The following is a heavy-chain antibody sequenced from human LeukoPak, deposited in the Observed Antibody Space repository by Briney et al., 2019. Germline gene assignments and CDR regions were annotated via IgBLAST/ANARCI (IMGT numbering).Heavy chain of an antibody. V-gene: IGHV1-69*13. J-gene: IGHJ6*03. D-gene: IGHD2-2*01. Sequence: ASVKVSCKPSGGTFSSYAISWVRQAPGQGLEWMGGIIPIFGTANYAQKFQGRVTITADESTSTAYMELSSLRSEDTAVYYCARADIVVVPAARNYYDMDVEGKGTGIIVSS. CDR3: ARADIVVVPAARNYYDMDV. CDR2: IIPIFGTA. CDR1: GGTFSSYA.